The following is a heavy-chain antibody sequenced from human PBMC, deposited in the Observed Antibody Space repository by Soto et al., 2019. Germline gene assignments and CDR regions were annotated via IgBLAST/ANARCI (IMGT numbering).Heavy chain of an antibody. Sequence: SQTLSLTCAISGDSVSSNSAAWNWIRQSPSGGLEWLGRTYYRSRWYNDYAVSVRSRITINPDTSKNQFSLHLNSVTPEDTAVYYCARDERRYGSGSYYIDYWGQGTLVTVSS. CDR3: ARDERRYGSGSYYIDY. CDR1: GDSVSSNSAA. D-gene: IGHD3-10*01. V-gene: IGHV6-1*01. J-gene: IGHJ4*02. CDR2: TYYRSRWYN.